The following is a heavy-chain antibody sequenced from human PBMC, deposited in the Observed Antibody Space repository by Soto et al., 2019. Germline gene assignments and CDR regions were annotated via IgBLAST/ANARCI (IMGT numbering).Heavy chain of an antibody. CDR2: IYYSGST. J-gene: IGHJ4*02. CDR3: ASYAYMYYDILTGYYNPFDY. CDR1: GGSIISSSYY. D-gene: IGHD3-9*01. Sequence: SEALSLTCTVSGGSIISSSYYWGLIRQPPGKGLEWIGSIYYSGSTYYNPSLKSRVTISVDTSKNQFSLKLSSVTAADTAVYYCASYAYMYYDILTGYYNPFDYWGQGTLVTVSS. V-gene: IGHV4-39*01.